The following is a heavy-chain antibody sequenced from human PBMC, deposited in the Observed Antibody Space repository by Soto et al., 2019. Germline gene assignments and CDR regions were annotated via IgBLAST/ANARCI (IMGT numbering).Heavy chain of an antibody. CDR2: INPNSGGT. J-gene: IGHJ6*02. V-gene: IGHV1-2*02. CDR1: GYTFTGYY. Sequence: ASVKVSCKASGYTFTGYYMHWVRQAPGQGLEWMGWINPNSGGTNYAQKFQGRVTMTRDTSISTAYMELSRLRSDDTAVYYCARDDGIVEATSYYYYYGMDVWGQGTTVTVSS. D-gene: IGHD1-26*01. CDR3: ARDDGIVEATSYYYYYGMDV.